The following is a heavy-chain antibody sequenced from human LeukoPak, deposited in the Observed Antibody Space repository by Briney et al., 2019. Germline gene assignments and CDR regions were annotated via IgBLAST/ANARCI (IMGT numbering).Heavy chain of an antibody. Sequence: PGGPWRLPCPPSGFTFISYGSPGSPQAQARGLDGGPFIGLVEVNKYYADSVKGRFTISKDNSKNTLYLQMNSLRAEDTAVYYCARDPLITYYYDSSGNHADWFDPWGQGTLVTVSS. V-gene: IGHV3-33*01. CDR2: IGLVEVNK. J-gene: IGHJ5*02. CDR3: ARDPLITYYYDSSGNHADWFDP. D-gene: IGHD3-22*01. CDR1: GFTFISYG.